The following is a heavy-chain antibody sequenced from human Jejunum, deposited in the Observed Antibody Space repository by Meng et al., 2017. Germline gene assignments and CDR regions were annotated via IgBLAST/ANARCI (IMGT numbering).Heavy chain of an antibody. J-gene: IGHJ4*02. D-gene: IGHD3-22*01. CDR2: INQDGSQT. CDR3: VGDDRRHFDY. V-gene: IGHV3-7*01. CDR1: GFTFSRYW. Sequence: GESLKISCAASGFTFSRYWMTWVRQVTGKGLEWVAFINQDGSQTYYVDSVKGRFTISRDNAKTSLYLQMNSLRADDTAVYYCVGDDRRHFDYWGQGTLVTVSS.